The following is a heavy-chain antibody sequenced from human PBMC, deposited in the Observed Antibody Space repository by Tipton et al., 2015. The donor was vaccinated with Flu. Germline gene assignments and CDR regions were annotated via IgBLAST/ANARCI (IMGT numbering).Heavy chain of an antibody. CDR2: IYHSGST. D-gene: IGHD3-3*01. V-gene: IGHV4-30-2*01. Sequence: LRLSCAVSGGSISSGGYSWSWIRQPPGKCLEWIGYIYHSGSTYYNPSLKSRVTISVDRSKNQFSLKLSSVTAADTAVYYCARAVSYDFWSAPSYYYYYGMDVWGQGTTVTVSS. CDR1: GGSISSGGYS. CDR3: ARAVSYDFWSAPSYYYYYGMDV. J-gene: IGHJ6*02.